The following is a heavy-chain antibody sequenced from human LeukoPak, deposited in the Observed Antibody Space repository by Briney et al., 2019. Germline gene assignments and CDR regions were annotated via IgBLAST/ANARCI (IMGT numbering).Heavy chain of an antibody. D-gene: IGHD3-3*01. CDR1: GGSISSYH. V-gene: IGHV4-4*07. CDR2: LFTSEST. Sequence: SSETLSLTCTVSGGSISSYHWSWIRQPAGKGLEWIGRLFTSESTNYNPSLKSRVTMSLDTSKNQFSLKLSSVTAADTAVYYCARSGPYYDFWSASYGPNAFDIWGQGTMVTVSS. CDR3: ARSGPYYDFWSASYGPNAFDI. J-gene: IGHJ3*02.